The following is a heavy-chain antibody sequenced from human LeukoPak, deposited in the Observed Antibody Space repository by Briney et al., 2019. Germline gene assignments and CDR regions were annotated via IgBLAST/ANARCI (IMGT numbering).Heavy chain of an antibody. CDR1: GYTFTGFY. CDR2: IYPNSGAT. J-gene: IGHJ4*02. CDR3: GTLLSNGPFDY. V-gene: IGHV1-2*02. Sequence: GASVKVSCKASGYTFTGFYMHWVRQAPVQGLEWMGYIYPNSGATKYAQKFQGRVTMTRDTSISTAYMELSRLRSDDTAVYYCGTLLSNGPFDYWGQGRLVTVSS.